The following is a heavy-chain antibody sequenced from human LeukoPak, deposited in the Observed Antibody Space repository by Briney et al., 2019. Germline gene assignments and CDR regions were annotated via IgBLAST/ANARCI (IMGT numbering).Heavy chain of an antibody. J-gene: IGHJ4*02. Sequence: GGSLRLSCAASGFTFSDYYMSWIRQAPGKGLEWVSYISSSGSTIYYADSVKGRFTISRDNAKNSLYLQMNSLRAEDTAVYYCARDRRIAAAAIDYWGQGTLVTVSS. CDR1: GFTFSDYY. CDR2: ISSSGSTI. V-gene: IGHV3-11*01. D-gene: IGHD6-13*01. CDR3: ARDRRIAAAAIDY.